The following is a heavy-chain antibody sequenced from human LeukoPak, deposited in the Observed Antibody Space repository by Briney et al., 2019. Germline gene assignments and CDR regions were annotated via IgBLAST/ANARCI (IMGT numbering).Heavy chain of an antibody. V-gene: IGHV3-33*01. CDR3: ARASYSGSSHEGVFDY. CDR2: IWYDGSNK. CDR1: GFTFSSYG. Sequence: GGSLRLSCAASGFTFSSYGMHWVRQAPGKGLEWVAVIWYDGSNKYYADSVKGRFTISRDNSKNTLYLQMNSLRAEDTAVYYCARASYSGSSHEGVFDYWGQGTLATVSS. J-gene: IGHJ4*02. D-gene: IGHD1-26*01.